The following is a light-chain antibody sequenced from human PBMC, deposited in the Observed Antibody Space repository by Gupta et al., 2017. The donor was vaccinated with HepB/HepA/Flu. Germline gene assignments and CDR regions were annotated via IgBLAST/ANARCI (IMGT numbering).Light chain of an antibody. CDR2: RDK. CDR1: SSNIGSNY. V-gene: IGLV1-47*01. CDR3: SDSDDSVSGRVL. J-gene: IGLJ2*01. Sequence: HSVPTQPPSASWTPGQRVTISCSGSSSNIGSNYVHCYQQLPGTAPKLLIYRDKQRPSGVPRRFSCYTSGTSALPVTSGLRYEDDDYYYCSDSDDSVSGRVLFGGGTKLTVL.